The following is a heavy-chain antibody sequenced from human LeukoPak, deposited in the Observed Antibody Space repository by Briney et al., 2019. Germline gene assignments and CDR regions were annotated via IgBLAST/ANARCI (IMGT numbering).Heavy chain of an antibody. V-gene: IGHV4-59*01. Sequence: PGGSLRLSCAASGFTFTSNWMSWVRQAPGKGLEWIGYIYYSGSTNYNPPLKSRVTISIDTSKNQLSLQLSSVTAADTALYYCATDVRGLVPYYFDFWGQGTLVTVSS. D-gene: IGHD3-10*02. J-gene: IGHJ4*02. CDR2: IYYSGST. CDR1: GFTFTSNW. CDR3: ATDVRGLVPYYFDF.